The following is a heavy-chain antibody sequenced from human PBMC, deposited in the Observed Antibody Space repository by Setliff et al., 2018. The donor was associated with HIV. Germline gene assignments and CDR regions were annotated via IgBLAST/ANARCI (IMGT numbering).Heavy chain of an antibody. CDR1: GVTFRRFA. CDR2: IIPMFGTT. D-gene: IGHD5-12*01. Sequence: SVKVSCKASGVTFRRFAFSWVRQAPGQGLEWMGGIIPMFGTTNYAQKFQGRVTITADESTSTVYMELTSLRFEDTAVYYCARVGEMATIGYSYYYMDVWGKGTTVTVLL. J-gene: IGHJ6*03. CDR3: ARVGEMATIGYSYYYMDV. V-gene: IGHV1-69*13.